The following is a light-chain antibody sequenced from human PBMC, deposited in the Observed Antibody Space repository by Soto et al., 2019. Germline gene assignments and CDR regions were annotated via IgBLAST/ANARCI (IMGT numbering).Light chain of an antibody. CDR3: CSYGGSYTPYV. Sequence: QSALTQPRSVSGSPGQSVTISCTGTSSDVGLYNYVSWYQQHPGKAPKLIIYDVSKRPSGVPDRFSGSKSGNTASLTISGLQAEDEGEYFCCSYGGSYTPYVFGTGTKLTVL. CDR1: SSDVGLYNY. CDR2: DVS. J-gene: IGLJ1*01. V-gene: IGLV2-11*01.